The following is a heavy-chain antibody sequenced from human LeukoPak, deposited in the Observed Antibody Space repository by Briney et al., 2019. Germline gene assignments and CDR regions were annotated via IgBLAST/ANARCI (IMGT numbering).Heavy chain of an antibody. V-gene: IGHV4-34*01. J-gene: IGHJ4*02. Sequence: PSETLSLTCAVYGGSFSGYYWSWIRQPPGKGLEWIGEINHSGSTNYNPSLKSRVTISVDTSKNQFSLKLSSVTAADTAVYDCARVGTWNSNRKYFDYWGQGTLVTVSS. CDR2: INHSGST. D-gene: IGHD4-11*01. CDR1: GGSFSGYY. CDR3: ARVGTWNSNRKYFDY.